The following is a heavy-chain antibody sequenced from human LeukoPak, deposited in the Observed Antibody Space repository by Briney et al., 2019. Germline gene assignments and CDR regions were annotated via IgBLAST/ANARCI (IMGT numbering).Heavy chain of an antibody. V-gene: IGHV1-69*05. J-gene: IGHJ6*03. CDR1: GGTFSSYA. Sequence: ASMKVSCKASGGTFSSYAISWVRQAPGQGLEWMGRIIPIFGTANYAQKFQGRVTITTDESTSTAYMELSSLRSEDTAVYYCARGGYINYYYYYMDVWGKGTTVTVSS. CDR3: ARGGYINYYYYYMDV. D-gene: IGHD1-1*01. CDR2: IIPIFGTA.